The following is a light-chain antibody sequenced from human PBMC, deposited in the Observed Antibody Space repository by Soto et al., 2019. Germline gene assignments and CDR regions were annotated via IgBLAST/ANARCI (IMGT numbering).Light chain of an antibody. V-gene: IGLV4-69*01. J-gene: IGLJ2*01. CDR2: LNTDGSH. Sequence: QPVLTQSPSASASLGASVKLTCTLRSGHSSYAIAWHQQQPEKGPRYLMKLNTDGSHSKGDGIPDRFSGSSSGAERYLTISRLQSEDEADYYCQTWGTGIQVFGGGTKLTVL. CDR3: QTWGTGIQV. CDR1: SGHSSYA.